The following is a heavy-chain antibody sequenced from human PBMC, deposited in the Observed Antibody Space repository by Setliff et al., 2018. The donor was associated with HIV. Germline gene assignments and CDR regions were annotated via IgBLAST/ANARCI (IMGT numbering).Heavy chain of an antibody. J-gene: IGHJ6*03. V-gene: IGHV1-69*05. Sequence: SVKVSCKASGGIFSRFAFSWVRQAPGQGLEWMGGIIPIFGTPNYAQKFQGRVTITTDESTNTVYMELYSLTSEDTAIYYCASSAGAVPTTAPYGDYYYYFYMDVWGKGTTGTVSS. CDR1: GGIFSRFA. CDR2: IIPIFGTP. CDR3: ASSAGAVPTTAPYGDYYYYFYMDV. D-gene: IGHD1-1*01.